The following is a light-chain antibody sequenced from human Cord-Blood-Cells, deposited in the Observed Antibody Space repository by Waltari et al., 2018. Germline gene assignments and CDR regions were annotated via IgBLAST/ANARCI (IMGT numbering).Light chain of an antibody. J-gene: IGLJ2*01. V-gene: IGLV2-14*01. CDR2: DVS. Sequence: QAALTQPASVSGSPGQSIAIPCTGTSSDVGGYNYVFWYQQHPGKAPKLMIYDVSNRPSGVSNRFSGSKSGNTASLTISWLQAEDEAYYYCSSYTSSSTVVFGGGTKLTVL. CDR3: SSYTSSSTVV. CDR1: SSDVGGYNY.